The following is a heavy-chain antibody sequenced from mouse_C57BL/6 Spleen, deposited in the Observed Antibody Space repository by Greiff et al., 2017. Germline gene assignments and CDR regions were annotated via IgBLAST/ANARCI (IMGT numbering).Heavy chain of an antibody. CDR1: GYAFTNYL. V-gene: IGHV1-54*01. D-gene: IGHD2-4*01. Sequence: VQLQQSGAELVRPGTSVKVSCKASGYAFTNYLLEWVKQRPGQGLEWIGVINPGSGGTNYNEKFKGKATLTADKSSSTAYMQLRSLTSDDSAVYFGARGIDYDYGGYAMGYWGQGTSVTVSS. CDR2: INPGSGGT. CDR3: ARGIDYDYGGYAMGY. J-gene: IGHJ4*01.